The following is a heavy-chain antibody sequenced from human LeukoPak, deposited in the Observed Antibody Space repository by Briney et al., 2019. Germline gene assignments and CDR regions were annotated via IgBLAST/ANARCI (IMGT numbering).Heavy chain of an antibody. CDR1: GFTFSNYW. D-gene: IGHD2/OR15-2a*01. J-gene: IGHJ3*01. CDR2: ISSDGRST. V-gene: IGHV3-74*03. Sequence: PGGSLRLSCAASGFTFSNYWMHWVRQAPGKGRMWVSRISSDGRSTTYADSVKGRFTLSRDNAKNTLYLQMNSLRAEDTAVYYCARGKTFNPFAWGQGTMVTVSS. CDR3: ARGKTFNPFA.